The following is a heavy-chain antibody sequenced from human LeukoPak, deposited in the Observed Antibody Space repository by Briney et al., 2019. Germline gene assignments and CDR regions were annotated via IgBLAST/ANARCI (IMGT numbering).Heavy chain of an antibody. CDR2: IDPSDSYT. CDR1: GYSFTSYW. CDR3: ARQPPIVGATLWFDP. Sequence: GESLNSSCKGSGYSFTSYWISWVRQMPGKGLEWMGRIDPSDSYTNYSPSFQGHVTISADKSISTAYLQWSSLKASDTAMYYCARQPPIVGATLWFDPWGQGTLVTVSS. V-gene: IGHV5-10-1*01. D-gene: IGHD1-26*01. J-gene: IGHJ5*02.